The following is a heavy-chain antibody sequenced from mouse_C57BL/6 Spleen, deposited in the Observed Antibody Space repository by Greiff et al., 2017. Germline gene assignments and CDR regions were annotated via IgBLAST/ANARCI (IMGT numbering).Heavy chain of an antibody. J-gene: IGHJ3*01. CDR2: IRSKSNNYAT. V-gene: IGHV10-1*01. CDR1: GFSFNTYA. CDR3: VEDSFAY. Sequence: EVKLQESGGGLVQPKGSLKLSCAASGFSFNTYAMNWVRQAPGKGLEWVARIRSKSNNYATYYADSVKDRFTISRDDSESMLYLQMNNLKTEDTAMYCCVEDSFAYWGQGTLVTVSA.